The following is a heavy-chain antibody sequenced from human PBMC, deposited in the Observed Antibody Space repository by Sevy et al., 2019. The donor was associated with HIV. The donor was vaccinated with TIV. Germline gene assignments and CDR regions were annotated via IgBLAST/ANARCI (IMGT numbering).Heavy chain of an antibody. CDR2: ISYDGSNK. D-gene: IGHD3-22*01. V-gene: IGHV3-30-3*01. J-gene: IGHJ5*02. CDR3: AKEGYYYDSRGHDWFDP. CDR1: GFTFSSSA. Sequence: GGSLRLSCAASGFTFSSSAMHWVRQAPGKGLEWVAVISYDGSNKYYADSVKGRFTISRDNSKNTLYLQMNSPRVEDTAMYYCAKEGYYYDSRGHDWFDPWGQGTLVTVSS.